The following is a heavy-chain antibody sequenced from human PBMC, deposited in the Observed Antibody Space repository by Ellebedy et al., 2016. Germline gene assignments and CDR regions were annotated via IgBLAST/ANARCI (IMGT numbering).Heavy chain of an antibody. V-gene: IGHV1-2*02. CDR1: GYTFTGYY. Sequence: ASVKVSCXASGYTFTGYYMHWVRQAPGQGLEWMGWINPNSGGTNYAQKFQGRVTMTRDTSISTAYMELSRLRSDDTAVYYCARDRYYDSSGYSHWGQGTLVTVSS. D-gene: IGHD3-22*01. J-gene: IGHJ4*02. CDR2: INPNSGGT. CDR3: ARDRYYDSSGYSH.